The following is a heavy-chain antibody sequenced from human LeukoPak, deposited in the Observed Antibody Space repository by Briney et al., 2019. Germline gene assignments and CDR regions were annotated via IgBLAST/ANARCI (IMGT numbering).Heavy chain of an antibody. CDR3: ARGVAAAGYNWFDP. CDR2: IYHSGST. D-gene: IGHD6-13*01. J-gene: IGHJ5*02. CDR1: GGSISSGGYS. V-gene: IGHV4-30-2*01. Sequence: SQTLSLICAVSGGSISSGGYSWSWIRQPPGKGLEWIGYIYHSGSTYYNPSLKSRVTISVDRSKNQFSLKLSSVTAADTAVYYCARGVAAAGYNWFDPWGQGTLVTVSS.